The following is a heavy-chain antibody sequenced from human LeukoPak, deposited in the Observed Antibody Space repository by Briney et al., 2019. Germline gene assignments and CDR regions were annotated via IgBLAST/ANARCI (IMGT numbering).Heavy chain of an antibody. CDR3: AKDRVVGVGYFDY. Sequence: GRSLRLSCAASGFTFSSYGMHWVRQAPGKGLEWVAVIWYDGSNKYYADSVKGRFTISRDNSKDTLYLQMNSLRAEDTAVYYCAKDRVVGVGYFDYWGQGTLVTVSS. V-gene: IGHV3-33*06. CDR2: IWYDGSNK. D-gene: IGHD2-21*01. CDR1: GFTFSSYG. J-gene: IGHJ4*02.